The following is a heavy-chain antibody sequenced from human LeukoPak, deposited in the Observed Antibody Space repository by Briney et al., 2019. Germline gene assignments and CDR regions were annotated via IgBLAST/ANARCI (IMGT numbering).Heavy chain of an antibody. D-gene: IGHD3-10*01. CDR1: GGSISTYF. V-gene: IGHV4-59*01. CDR2: IYYSGST. CDR3: ARVGTYGSGSYLSWLDY. Sequence: SSGTLSLTCTVSGGSISTYFWTWIRQFPGKGLEWIGYIYYSGSTNYNPSLKSRVTISVDTSKNQFSLKLSSVTAADTAVYYCARVGTYGSGSYLSWLDYWGQGTLVTVSS. J-gene: IGHJ4*02.